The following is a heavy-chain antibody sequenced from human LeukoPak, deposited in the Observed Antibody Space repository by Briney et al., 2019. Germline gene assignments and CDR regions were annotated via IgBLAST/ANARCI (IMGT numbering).Heavy chain of an antibody. V-gene: IGHV3-21*01. CDR2: ISSSSSYI. CDR3: ARGGGYFFIDAFDI. J-gene: IGHJ3*02. Sequence: GGSLRLSCAASGFTFSSYSMNWVRQAPGKGLEWVSSISSSSSYIYYADSVKGRFTISRDNAKNSLYLQMNSLRAEDTAVYYCARGGGYFFIDAFDIWGQGTMVTASS. D-gene: IGHD3-22*01. CDR1: GFTFSSYS.